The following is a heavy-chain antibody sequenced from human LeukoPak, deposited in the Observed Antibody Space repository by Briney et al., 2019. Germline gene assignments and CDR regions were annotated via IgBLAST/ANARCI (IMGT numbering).Heavy chain of an antibody. V-gene: IGHV3-48*04. Sequence: GRSLRHSCAASGFSFSSFGMHWVRQAPGKGLEWVSYISSSGSTIYYADSVKGRFTISRDNAKNSLYLQMNSLRAEDTAVYYCARDRGLWFGELLSLYFDYWGQGTLVTVSS. J-gene: IGHJ4*02. CDR3: ARDRGLWFGELLSLYFDY. CDR2: ISSSGSTI. CDR1: GFSFSSFG. D-gene: IGHD3-10*01.